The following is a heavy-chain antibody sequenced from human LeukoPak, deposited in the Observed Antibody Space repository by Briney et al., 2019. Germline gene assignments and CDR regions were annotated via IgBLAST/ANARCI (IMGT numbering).Heavy chain of an antibody. Sequence: GGSLRLSCAASGFTFSDYYMSWIRQAPGEGLEWVSYISSSGSTIYYADSVKGRFTISRDNAKNSLYLQMNSLRAEDTAVYYCARDPQFGDPYGMDVWGQGTTVTVSS. D-gene: IGHD3-10*01. CDR3: ARDPQFGDPYGMDV. CDR2: ISSSGSTI. J-gene: IGHJ6*02. V-gene: IGHV3-11*01. CDR1: GFTFSDYY.